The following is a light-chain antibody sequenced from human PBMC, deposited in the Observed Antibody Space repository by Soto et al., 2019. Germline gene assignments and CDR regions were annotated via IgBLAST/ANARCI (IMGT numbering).Light chain of an antibody. Sequence: EIVMTQSPATLSVSPVETATLSCSAIQIVSNNVAWYQQKPGQAPRLLILGASTRATGIPARFSGSGSGTEFTLSISSLQSEDFAVYYCKQYKEWPPFTFGQGNDWRL. V-gene: IGKV3-15*01. CDR2: GAS. CDR3: KQYKEWPPFT. CDR1: QIVSNN. J-gene: IGKJ5*01.